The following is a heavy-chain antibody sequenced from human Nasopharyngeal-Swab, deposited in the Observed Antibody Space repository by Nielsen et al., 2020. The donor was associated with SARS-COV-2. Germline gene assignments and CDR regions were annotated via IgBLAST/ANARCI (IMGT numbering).Heavy chain of an antibody. V-gene: IGHV4-31*02. D-gene: IGHD5-12*01. Sequence: WIRQPPGKGLEWIGYINYSGSTYYNPSLKSRVTISVDTSKNEFSLKLTSVTAADTAVFYCARVKPKLRGYDLTDIWGQGTMVTVSS. CDR2: INYSGST. J-gene: IGHJ3*02. CDR3: ARVKPKLRGYDLTDI.